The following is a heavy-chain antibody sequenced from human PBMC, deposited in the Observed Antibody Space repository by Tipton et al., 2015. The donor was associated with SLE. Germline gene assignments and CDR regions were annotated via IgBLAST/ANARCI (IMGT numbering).Heavy chain of an antibody. CDR2: ISSSGRTI. D-gene: IGHD6-19*01. V-gene: IGHV3-11*01. J-gene: IGHJ4*02. CDR1: GFTFSDYY. CDR3: ARDFWASGSSPFSDY. Sequence: GSLRLSCAASGFTFSDYYMSWIRQAPGKGLEWISYISSSGRTIYYADSLKGRFTISRDNAKNSLYLQVNSLRAEDTAMYYCARDFWASGSSPFSDYWGQGTLVTVSS.